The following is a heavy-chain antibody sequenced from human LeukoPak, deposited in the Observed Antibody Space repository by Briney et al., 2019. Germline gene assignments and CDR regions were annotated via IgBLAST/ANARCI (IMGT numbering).Heavy chain of an antibody. D-gene: IGHD6-19*01. V-gene: IGHV3-23*01. J-gene: IGHJ4*02. CDR1: GFVFSSLD. CDR2: ITNSGDAT. Sequence: GGSLRLSCAASGFVFSSLDMGWVRQTPGKGLEWVSAITNSGDATYYADSVKGRFTISRDNSKNTLFLQMNSLRAEDTAVYFCAKDARRSSGWWFFDHWGREPWSPSPQ. CDR3: AKDARRSSGWWFFDH.